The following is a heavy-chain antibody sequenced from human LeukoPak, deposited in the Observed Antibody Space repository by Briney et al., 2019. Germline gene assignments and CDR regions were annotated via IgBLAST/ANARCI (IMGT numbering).Heavy chain of an antibody. Sequence: GGSLRLSCADSGFTFSEYYMSWIRQAQGKGLEGVSYISSSGSTKYYADSGKGRFTISRDNAKNSLYLQMNSLRAEDTAVYYCARDRRTYYYDSEGFDIWGQGTMVTVSS. CDR3: ARDRRTYYYDSEGFDI. J-gene: IGHJ3*02. V-gene: IGHV3-11*01. CDR1: GFTFSEYY. CDR2: ISSSGSTK. D-gene: IGHD3-22*01.